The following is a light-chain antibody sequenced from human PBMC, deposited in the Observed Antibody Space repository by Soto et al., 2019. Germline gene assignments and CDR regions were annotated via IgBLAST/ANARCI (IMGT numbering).Light chain of an antibody. V-gene: IGKV1-39*01. J-gene: IGKJ4*01. CDR1: QTINNF. CDR3: HQSYSNPQT. CDR2: AAS. Sequence: DIQMTQSPSSLSASVGDKVIVTCRARQTINNFLNWYQQRPGRAPKLSIFAASSLESGVPSRFSGEGSGTDFTLTISSLQPEDFATYYCHQSYSNPQTFGGGTKVDIK.